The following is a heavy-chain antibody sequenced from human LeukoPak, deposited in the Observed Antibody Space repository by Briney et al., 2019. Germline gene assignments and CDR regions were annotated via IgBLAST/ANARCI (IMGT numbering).Heavy chain of an antibody. CDR3: ARDLEIRFSSHGPAFDF. J-gene: IGHJ3*01. CDR2: VYSSGNT. CDR1: GGSFSGYF. D-gene: IGHD3-3*01. V-gene: IGHV4-59*01. Sequence: KPSETLSLTCTVSGGSFSGYFWSWNRQPPGRGLEWIGYVYSSGNTNYNPSLKSRVTISIDTSKTQFSLRLNSVTAADTAVYYCARDLEIRFSSHGPAFDFWGPGTMVTVSS.